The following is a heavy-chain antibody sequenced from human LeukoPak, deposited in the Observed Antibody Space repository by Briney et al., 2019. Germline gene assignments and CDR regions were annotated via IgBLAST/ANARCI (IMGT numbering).Heavy chain of an antibody. CDR2: ISWNSGSI. V-gene: IGHV3-9*01. CDR3: AKDHYYDSSGYLFQH. CDR1: GFTFSSYG. Sequence: GGSLRLSCAASGFTFSSYGMHWVRQAPGKGLEWVSGISWNSGSIGYADSVKGRLTISRDNAKNSLYLQMNSLRAEDTALYYCAKDHYYDSSGYLFQHWGQGTLVTVSS. D-gene: IGHD3-22*01. J-gene: IGHJ1*01.